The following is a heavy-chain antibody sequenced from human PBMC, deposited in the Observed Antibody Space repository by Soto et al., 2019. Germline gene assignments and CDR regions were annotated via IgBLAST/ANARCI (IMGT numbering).Heavy chain of an antibody. J-gene: IGHJ3*02. V-gene: IGHV3-53*02. CDR2: IFSGSTT. Sequence: EVQLVETGGGLIQPGGSLRLSCAASGFTVSANYMSWVRQAPEKGLEWVSVIFSGSTTYYADSVKGRFTISRDNSKNTLYLQMNSLRAEDTAVYYCARDKPQDNYDSTGYWPNAFDIWGQGTMVTVSS. D-gene: IGHD3-22*01. CDR3: ARDKPQDNYDSTGYWPNAFDI. CDR1: GFTVSANY.